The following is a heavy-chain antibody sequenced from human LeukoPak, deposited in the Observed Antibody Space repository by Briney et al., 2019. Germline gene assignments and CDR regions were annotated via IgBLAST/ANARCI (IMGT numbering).Heavy chain of an antibody. CDR3: ARDKDVYFDY. CDR2: ISSSSSYI. J-gene: IGHJ4*02. V-gene: IGHV3-21*01. CDR1: GFTFSTYR. Sequence: GGSLRLSCVGTGFTFSTYRMNWVRQAPGKGLEWVSSISSSSSYIYYADSVKGRITISRDNAKNSLYLHMNSLRVEDTAVYYCARDKDVYFDYWGQGTLVTVSS.